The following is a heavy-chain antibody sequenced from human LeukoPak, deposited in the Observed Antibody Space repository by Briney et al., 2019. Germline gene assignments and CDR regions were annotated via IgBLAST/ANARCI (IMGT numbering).Heavy chain of an antibody. J-gene: IGHJ4*02. D-gene: IGHD3-9*01. CDR3: ARAPPPDMTGSDY. CDR1: GYTFTSYD. CDR2: MNPNSGNT. Sequence: GASVKVSCKASGYTFTSYDINWVRQATGQGLEWMGWMNPNSGNTGYAQKFQGGVTMTRNTSISTAYMELSSLRSEDTAVYYCARAPPPDMTGSDYWGQGTLVTVSS. V-gene: IGHV1-8*01.